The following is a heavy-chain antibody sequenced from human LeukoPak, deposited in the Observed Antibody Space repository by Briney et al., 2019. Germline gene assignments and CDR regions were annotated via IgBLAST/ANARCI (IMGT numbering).Heavy chain of an antibody. J-gene: IGHJ4*02. D-gene: IGHD6-19*01. CDR3: ATKQWLAPPPDS. Sequence: GGSLRLSCAASGFTFSKYWLLWVRQAPGKGLESVSRINTDGTVTTYADSVKGRFTVSRDNADNTMFLQMNNVRDEDTAVYYCATKQWLAPPPDSWGQGTPVTVSS. CDR2: INTDGTVT. CDR1: GFTFSKYW. V-gene: IGHV3-74*01.